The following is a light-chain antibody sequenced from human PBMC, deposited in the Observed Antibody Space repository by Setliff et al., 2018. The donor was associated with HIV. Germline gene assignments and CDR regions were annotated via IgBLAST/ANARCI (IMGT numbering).Light chain of an antibody. Sequence: QSALTQPASVSGSPGQSTTISCTGTSSDIGRYNSVSWYQQKPGKAPKLLIFDVNNRPSGVSTRFSASKSGNTASLTISGLQPEDEADYYCNSFASNSAYTPYVFGTGTKVTVL. CDR3: NSFASNSAYTPYV. V-gene: IGLV2-14*01. CDR2: DVN. CDR1: SSDIGRYNS. J-gene: IGLJ1*01.